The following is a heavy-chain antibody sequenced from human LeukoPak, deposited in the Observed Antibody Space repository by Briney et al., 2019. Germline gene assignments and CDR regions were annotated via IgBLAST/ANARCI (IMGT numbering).Heavy chain of an antibody. CDR2: IYSGGST. CDR1: GFTVSSNY. J-gene: IGHJ4*02. D-gene: IGHD1-14*01. Sequence: GGSLRLSCAASGFTVSSNYMSWVRQAPGRGLEWVSVIYSGGSTYYADSVKGRFTISRDNSKNTLYLQMNSLRAEDTTVYYCARENPGGGIDYWGQGTLVTVSS. V-gene: IGHV3-53*01. CDR3: ARENPGGGIDY.